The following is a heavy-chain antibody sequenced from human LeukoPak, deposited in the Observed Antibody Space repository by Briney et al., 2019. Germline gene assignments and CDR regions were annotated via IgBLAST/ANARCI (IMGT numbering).Heavy chain of an antibody. CDR2: IYYSGST. CDR3: DRAARRDYYYYYYMDV. D-gene: IGHD6-6*01. V-gene: IGHV4-30-4*02. Sequence: PSETLSLTCTVSGGSISSGDYYWSWIRQPPGKGLEWIGYIYYSGSTYYNPSLKSRVTISVDTSKNQFSLKLSSVTAADTAVYYCDRAARRDYYYYYYMDVWGKGTTVTVSS. CDR1: GGSISSGDYY. J-gene: IGHJ6*03.